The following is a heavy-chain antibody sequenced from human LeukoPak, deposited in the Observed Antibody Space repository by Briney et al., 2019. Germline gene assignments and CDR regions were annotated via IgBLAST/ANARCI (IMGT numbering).Heavy chain of an antibody. Sequence: PGGSLRLSCAASGFIVNSNYMSWVRQAPGKGLEWVSSISSSSRYIYYADPVKGRFTISRDNAKNSLYLQMNSLRAEDTAVYYCAGLYGSGSYNYWGQGTLVTVSS. V-gene: IGHV3-21*01. J-gene: IGHJ4*02. CDR1: GFIVNSNY. CDR2: ISSSSRYI. D-gene: IGHD3-10*01. CDR3: AGLYGSGSYNY.